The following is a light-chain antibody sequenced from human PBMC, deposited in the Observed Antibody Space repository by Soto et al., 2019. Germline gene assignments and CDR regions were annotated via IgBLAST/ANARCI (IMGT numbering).Light chain of an antibody. J-gene: IGLJ3*02. V-gene: IGLV1-47*02. CDR3: AAWDASLSGGV. CDR1: SSNIGSNY. Sequence: QSALTQPPSASGTPGQGVIISCSGTSSNIGSNYVYWYRLLPGTAPKLVMFSNVMRPPGVPDRFSGAKSGTSASLAISGLRPEDEADYFCAAWDASLSGGVFGGGTKLTVL. CDR2: SNV.